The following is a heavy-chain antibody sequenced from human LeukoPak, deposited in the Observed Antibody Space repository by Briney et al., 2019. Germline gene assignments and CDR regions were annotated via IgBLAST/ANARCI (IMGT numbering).Heavy chain of an antibody. CDR3: ARGGSGSYFSLLDP. CDR2: INPNSGST. D-gene: IGHD3-10*01. J-gene: IGHJ5*02. Sequence: ASVKVSCKASGYTFTGYYIHWVRQAPGQGLECMGWINPNSGSTSYALKFQGRVTMTRDTSISTDYLDLRRLSSDDTAVYYCARGGSGSYFSLLDPWGQGTLVTVSS. CDR1: GYTFTGYY. V-gene: IGHV1-2*02.